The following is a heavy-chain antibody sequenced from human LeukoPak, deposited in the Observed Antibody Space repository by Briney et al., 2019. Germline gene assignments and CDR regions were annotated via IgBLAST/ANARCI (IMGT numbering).Heavy chain of an antibody. CDR2: IIPIFGTA. CDR1: GGTFSSYA. J-gene: IGHJ6*02. CDR3: ARSEIVVVVAATHRSYYYYGMDV. V-gene: IGHV1-69*13. D-gene: IGHD2-15*01. Sequence: SVKVSCKASGGTFSSYAISWVRQAPGQGLEWMGGIIPIFGTANYAQKFQGRVTITADESTSTAYMELSSLRSEDTAVYYCARSEIVVVVAATHRSYYYYGMDVWGQGTTVTVSS.